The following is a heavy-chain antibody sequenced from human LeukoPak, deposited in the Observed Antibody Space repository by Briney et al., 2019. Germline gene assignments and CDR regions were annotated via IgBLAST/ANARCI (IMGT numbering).Heavy chain of an antibody. CDR2: INHSGST. CDR1: GGSFSGYY. J-gene: IGHJ3*02. Sequence: PSETLSLTCAVYGGSFSGYYWSWIRQPPGKGLEWIGEINHSGSTNYNPSLKSRVTISVDTSKNQFSLKLSSVTAADTAVYYCATHSSSSGKRAGAFDIWGQGTMVTVSS. V-gene: IGHV4-34*01. CDR3: ATHSSSSGKRAGAFDI. D-gene: IGHD6-6*01.